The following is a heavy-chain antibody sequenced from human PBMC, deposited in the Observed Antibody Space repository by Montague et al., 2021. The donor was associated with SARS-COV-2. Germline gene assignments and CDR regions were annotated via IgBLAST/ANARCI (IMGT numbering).Heavy chain of an antibody. CDR1: GGSISSSSYY. Sequence: TLSLTCTVSGGSISSSSYYWGWIRQPPGKGLEWIGSIYYSGSTYYNPSLKSRVTISVDTSKNQFSLKLSSVTAADTAVYYCAADYGERDWFDPWGQGTLVTVSS. D-gene: IGHD4-17*01. J-gene: IGHJ5*02. V-gene: IGHV4-39*01. CDR2: IYYSGST. CDR3: AADYGERDWFDP.